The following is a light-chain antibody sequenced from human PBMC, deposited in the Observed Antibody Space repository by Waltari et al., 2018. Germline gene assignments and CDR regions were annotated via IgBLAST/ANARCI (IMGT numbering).Light chain of an antibody. CDR2: DVS. J-gene: IGLJ2*01. CDR3: SSYTSSSTLVV. Sequence: QSALTQPASVSGSPGQSITISCTGTSRYVGDYKFVSWYQQHPGKAPQLMIYDVSNRPSGVSNRFSGSKSGNTASLTISGLQAEDEADYYCSSYTSSSTLVVFGGATKLTVL. V-gene: IGLV2-14*01. CDR1: SRYVGDYKF.